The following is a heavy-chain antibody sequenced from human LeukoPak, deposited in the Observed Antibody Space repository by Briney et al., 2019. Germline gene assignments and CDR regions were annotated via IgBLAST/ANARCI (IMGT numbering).Heavy chain of an antibody. CDR3: ARGEDGDYYFQH. Sequence: SETLSLTCAVYGGSFSGYYWSWIRHPPGKGLEGIGEINHSVSSNYNPSLKSRVTISVDTSKYQFSLKLSSVTAADTAVYYCARGEDGDYYFQHWGQGTLVTVSS. V-gene: IGHV4-34*01. J-gene: IGHJ1*01. CDR1: GGSFSGYY. CDR2: INHSVSS. D-gene: IGHD4-17*01.